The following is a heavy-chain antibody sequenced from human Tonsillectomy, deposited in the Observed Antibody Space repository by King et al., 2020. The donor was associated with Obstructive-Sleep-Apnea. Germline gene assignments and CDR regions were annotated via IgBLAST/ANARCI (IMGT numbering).Heavy chain of an antibody. V-gene: IGHV1-2*02. CDR1: GYTFTGHY. D-gene: IGHD6-19*01. CDR3: ASRPNSGWLY. Sequence: VQLVESGAEVKKPGASVKVSCKASGYTFTGHYMHWLRQAPGQGLEWMGWVNPNRGDTNYEQKFQGRVTMTRDTSISTAYMELSRLRSDDTAVYYCASRPNSGWLYWGQGTLVTVSS. J-gene: IGHJ4*02. CDR2: VNPNRGDT.